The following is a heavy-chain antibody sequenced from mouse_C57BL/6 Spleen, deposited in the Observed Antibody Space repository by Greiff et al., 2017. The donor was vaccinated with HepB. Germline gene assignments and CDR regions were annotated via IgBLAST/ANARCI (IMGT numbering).Heavy chain of an antibody. CDR2: IHPNSGST. CDR3: ERGDYGSTPYYFDY. J-gene: IGHJ2*01. D-gene: IGHD1-1*01. V-gene: IGHV1-64*01. CDR1: GYTFTSYW. Sequence: QVQLQQPGAELVKPGASVKLSCKASGYTFTSYWMHWVKQRPGQGLEWIGMIHPNSGSTNYNEKFKSKATLTVDKSSSTAYMQLSSLTSEDSAVYYCERGDYGSTPYYFDYWGQGTTLTVSS.